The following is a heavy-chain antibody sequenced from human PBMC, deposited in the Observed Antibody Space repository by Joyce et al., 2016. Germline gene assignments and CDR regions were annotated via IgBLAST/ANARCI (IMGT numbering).Heavy chain of an antibody. CDR3: AKKWTYSLDY. V-gene: IGHV4-4*02. CDR2: IYHGGSA. Sequence: QVQLQASGPGLVKPSGTLSLTCAVSGASINSYNWWTWVRQPPGKGLEWIGEIYHGGSANYNPSLKSRVTISVYKSKNQFSLRLTSVTAADTAVYYCAKKWTYSLDYWGQGTLVTVSS. D-gene: IGHD2-21*01. J-gene: IGHJ4*02. CDR1: GASINSYNW.